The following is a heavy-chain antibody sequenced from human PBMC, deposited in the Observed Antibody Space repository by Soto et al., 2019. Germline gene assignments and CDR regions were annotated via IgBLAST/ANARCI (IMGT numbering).Heavy chain of an antibody. V-gene: IGHV3-23*01. D-gene: IGHD2-15*01. CDR2: IDGSGGAT. J-gene: IGHJ4*02. Sequence: EVQLLESGGGLVQPGGSLRLPCEASGFTFSTYAMAWVRQAPGTGREWVSVIDGSGGATSFADSVKGRFSISRENSKNMLYLHMTSLRAEDTATYYCAKEMVAAAYVETSPFDLWGQGALVTVSS. CDR3: AKEMVAAAYVETSPFDL. CDR1: GFTFSTYA.